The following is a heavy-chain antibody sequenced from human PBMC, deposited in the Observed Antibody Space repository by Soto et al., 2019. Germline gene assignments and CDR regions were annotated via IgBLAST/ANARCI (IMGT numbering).Heavy chain of an antibody. D-gene: IGHD3-10*01. V-gene: IGHV4-30-4*02. CDR2: IYYSGST. CDR3: AREGDYYGFRVWDY. J-gene: IGHJ4*02. Sequence: SETLSLTCTVSGGSISSVDYYWSWIRQPPGKGLEWIGYIYYSGSTYYNPSLKSRVTISVDTSKNQFSLKLSSVTAADTAVYYCAREGDYYGFRVWDYWGQGTLVTVSS. CDR1: GGSISSVDYY.